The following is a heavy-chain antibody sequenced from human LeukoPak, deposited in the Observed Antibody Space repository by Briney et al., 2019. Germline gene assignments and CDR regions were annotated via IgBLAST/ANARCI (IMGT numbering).Heavy chain of an antibody. Sequence: PGGSLRLSCAASGFTFSDYYMSWIRQAPGKGLEWVSYISSSGSTIYYADSVKGRFTISRDNAKNSLYLQMNSLRTEDTAVYYCARVKDHRGIAVAGSDYWGQGTLVTVSS. CDR3: ARVKDHRGIAVAGSDY. J-gene: IGHJ4*02. CDR2: ISSSGSTI. V-gene: IGHV3-11*04. CDR1: GFTFSDYY. D-gene: IGHD6-13*01.